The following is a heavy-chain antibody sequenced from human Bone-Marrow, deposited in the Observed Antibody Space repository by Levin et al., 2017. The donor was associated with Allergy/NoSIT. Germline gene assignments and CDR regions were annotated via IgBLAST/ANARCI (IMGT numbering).Heavy chain of an antibody. Sequence: SGESLKISCAASGFTFSDHYVSWIRQAPGKGLEWISYISLSGSAIYYADSVKGRFTISRDNAKNSLFLQMNSLRAEDTAVYYCARLQGDYDFWSHLILRRYYFDYWGQGTLVTVSS. CDR3: ARLQGDYDFWSHLILRRYYFDY. J-gene: IGHJ4*02. D-gene: IGHD3-3*01. CDR1: GFTFSDHY. CDR2: ISLSGSAI. V-gene: IGHV3-11*01.